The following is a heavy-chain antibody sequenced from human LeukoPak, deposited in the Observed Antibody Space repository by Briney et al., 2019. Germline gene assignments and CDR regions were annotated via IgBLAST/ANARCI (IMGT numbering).Heavy chain of an antibody. CDR3: ARPSRFLNPTGWFDP. CDR2: IYTSGST. CDR1: GGSISSYY. Sequence: SETLSLTCTVSGGSISSYYWSWIRQPAGKGLEWIGRIYTSGSTNYNPSLKSRVTISVDTSKNQFSLKLSSVTAADTAVYYCARPSRFLNPTGWFDPWGQGTLVTVSS. V-gene: IGHV4-4*07. J-gene: IGHJ5*02. D-gene: IGHD3-3*01.